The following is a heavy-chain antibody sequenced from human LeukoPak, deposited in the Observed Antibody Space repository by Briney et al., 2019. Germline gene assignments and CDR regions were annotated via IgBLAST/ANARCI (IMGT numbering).Heavy chain of an antibody. CDR1: GFTFSSYG. Sequence: GGSLRLSCAASGFTFSSYGMSWVRQAPGKGLEWVSGISGSGGRTYFADSVKGRFTISRDNSKNTLHLQMNSLRVEDTAVYYCAKAGRGGAITLVRGVKGDYYYMDVWGKGTTVTISS. D-gene: IGHD3-10*01. CDR3: AKAGRGGAITLVRGVKGDYYYMDV. CDR2: ISGSGGRT. V-gene: IGHV3-23*01. J-gene: IGHJ6*03.